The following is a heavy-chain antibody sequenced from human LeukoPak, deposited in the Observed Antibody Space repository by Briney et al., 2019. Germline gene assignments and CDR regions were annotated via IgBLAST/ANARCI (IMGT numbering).Heavy chain of an antibody. CDR3: ARDPTNTSGYYAYFEH. V-gene: IGHV1-18*01. Sequence: ASVKVSCKASGYTFRNHGITWVRQAPGQGLEWMGWISCYNGDTHYAQKLQGRVTMTTDSSTSTAYMELRSLRSDDTAVYYCARDPTNTSGYYAYFEHWGQGTLVTVSS. CDR2: ISCYNGDT. D-gene: IGHD5-12*01. CDR1: GYTFRNHG. J-gene: IGHJ4*02.